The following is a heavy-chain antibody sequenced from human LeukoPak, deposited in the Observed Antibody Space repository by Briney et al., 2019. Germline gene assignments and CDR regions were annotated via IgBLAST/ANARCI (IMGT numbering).Heavy chain of an antibody. J-gene: IGHJ4*02. CDR2: IKQDGLEK. CDR3: RFGSGIYSFDY. CDR1: GFTFNIFW. V-gene: IGHV3-7*02. D-gene: IGHD3-10*01. Sequence: PGGSLRLSCAASGFTFNIFWMTWVRQAPGKGLEWVANIKQDGLEKYYVDSVKGRFTISRDNAKNSMYLQMNGLRAEDTAVYYCRFGSGIYSFDYWGQGTLVTVSS.